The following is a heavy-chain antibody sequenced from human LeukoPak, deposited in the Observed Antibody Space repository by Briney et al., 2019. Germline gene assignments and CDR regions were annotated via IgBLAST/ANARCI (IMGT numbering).Heavy chain of an antibody. J-gene: IGHJ4*02. CDR2: IRYDGSSK. CDR3: ANTWTSSSDY. Sequence: PGGSLTLSCTASGFSFSTYDMHWVRQAPDKGLEWVAFIRYDGSSKNYADSVKGRFAISRDNSRNTLYLQMNSLKTEDTAVYYCANTWTSSSDYGGQGTLVTVSS. V-gene: IGHV3-30*02. CDR1: GFSFSTYD. D-gene: IGHD3/OR15-3a*01.